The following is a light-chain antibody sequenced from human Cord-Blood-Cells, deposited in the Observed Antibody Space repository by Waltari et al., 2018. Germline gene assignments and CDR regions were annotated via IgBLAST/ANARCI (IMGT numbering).Light chain of an antibody. J-gene: IGLJ3*02. V-gene: IGLV1-47*01. Sequence: QSVLTQPPSASGTPGQRVTISCSGSSSNIGSNYVYWYQQLPGTAPQLLSYRNNQRPSGGPDRFSGPKAVTSASLAISGLRSGEEADYYCAAWDDSLSGSLVFGGVTKLTVL. CDR2: RNN. CDR1: SSNIGSNY. CDR3: AAWDDSLSGSLV.